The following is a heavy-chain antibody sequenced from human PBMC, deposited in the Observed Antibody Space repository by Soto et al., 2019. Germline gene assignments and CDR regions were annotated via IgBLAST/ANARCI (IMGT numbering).Heavy chain of an antibody. J-gene: IGHJ4*02. Sequence: SETLSLTCTVSGGSISSYYWSWIRQPPGKGLEWIGYIYYSGSTNYNPSLKSRVTISVDTSKNQFSLKLSSVTAADTAVYYCARAAPLIRYSSGWYSRGLFDYWGQGTLVTVSS. CDR3: ARAAPLIRYSSGWYSRGLFDY. CDR1: GGSISSYY. CDR2: IYYSGST. D-gene: IGHD6-19*01. V-gene: IGHV4-59*01.